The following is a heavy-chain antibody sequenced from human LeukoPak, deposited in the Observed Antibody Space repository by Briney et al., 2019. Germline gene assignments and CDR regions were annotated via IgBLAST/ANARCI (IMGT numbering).Heavy chain of an antibody. CDR1: GFTFSSYA. D-gene: IGHD1-14*01. CDR2: ISSSGSTI. CDR3: ARGPPGRVKEFWFDP. Sequence: GGSLRLSCAASGFTFSSYAMSWVRQAPGKGLEWVSYISSSGSTIYYADSVKGRFTISRDNAKNSLYLQMNSLRAEDTAVYYCARGPPGRVKEFWFDPWGQGTLVTVSS. V-gene: IGHV3-48*03. J-gene: IGHJ5*02.